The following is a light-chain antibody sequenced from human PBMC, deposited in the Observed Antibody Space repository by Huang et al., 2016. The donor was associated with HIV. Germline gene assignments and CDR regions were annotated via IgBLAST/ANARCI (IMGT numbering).Light chain of an antibody. V-gene: IGKV3-11*01. CDR3: QQHDSWLT. J-gene: IGKJ4*01. Sequence: IVLTQSPATLSWYLGERVTLSCRASQSISNHLAWYQQRPGQAPRLLIYDASTRVAGVPARCSGSGSGTDFILTINSLEPEDFALYYCQQHDSWLTFGGGTKVEV. CDR1: QSISNH. CDR2: DAS.